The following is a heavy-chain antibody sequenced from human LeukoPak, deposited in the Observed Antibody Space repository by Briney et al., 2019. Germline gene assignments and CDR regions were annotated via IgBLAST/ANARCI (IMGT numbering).Heavy chain of an antibody. D-gene: IGHD3-22*01. V-gene: IGHV1-46*01. Sequence: AAVQVSCLASRYTFTSYYLHWLRQAPAHGLEGMGIINPSGGSTSYAQKSQGRGTMTRDTYTSTVYMELSSLRSDDTAVYYCARVRDDSSGYYTDYWGQGTLVTVSS. CDR2: INPSGGST. CDR3: ARVRDDSSGYYTDY. CDR1: RYTFTSYY. J-gene: IGHJ4*02.